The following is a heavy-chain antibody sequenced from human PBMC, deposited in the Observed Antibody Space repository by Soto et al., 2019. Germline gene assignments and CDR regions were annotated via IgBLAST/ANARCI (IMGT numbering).Heavy chain of an antibody. CDR3: AKDVKCSGGSCYSTAIFDY. CDR2: ISGSGGST. J-gene: IGHJ4*02. V-gene: IGHV3-23*01. Sequence: GGSLRLSCAASGFTFSSYAMSWVRQAPGKGLEWVSAISGSGGSTYYAESVKGRFTISRDNSKNTLYLQMNSLRAEDTAVYYCAKDVKCSGGSCYSTAIFDYWGQGTLVTVSS. D-gene: IGHD2-15*01. CDR1: GFTFSSYA.